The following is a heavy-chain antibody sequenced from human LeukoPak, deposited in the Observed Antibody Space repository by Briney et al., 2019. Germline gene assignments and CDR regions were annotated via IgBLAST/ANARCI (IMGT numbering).Heavy chain of an antibody. CDR3: AREDYYDSSGYYYGGDNWFDP. V-gene: IGHV1-8*01. Sequence: ASVKVSCKASGYTFTSYDINWVRQATGQGLEWMGWMNPNSGNTGYAQKFQGRVTMTRNTSISTAYMELSSLRSEDTAVYYCAREDYYDSSGYYYGGDNWFDPWGQGTLVTVSS. CDR2: MNPNSGNT. J-gene: IGHJ5*02. D-gene: IGHD3-22*01. CDR1: GYTFTSYD.